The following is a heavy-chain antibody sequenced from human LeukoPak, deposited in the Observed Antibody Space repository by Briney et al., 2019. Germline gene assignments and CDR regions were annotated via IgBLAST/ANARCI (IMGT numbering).Heavy chain of an antibody. D-gene: IGHD2-2*02. V-gene: IGHV4-34*01. CDR3: ARQGYCSSTSCYNFMGYYYYYGMDV. CDR2: INHSGSS. J-gene: IGHJ6*02. CDR1: GWSFSGYY. Sequence: PSETLSLTCAVYGWSFSGYYWSWIRQPPGKGLEWIGEINHSGSSNYNPSLKSRVTISVDTSKNQFSLKLSSVTAADTAVYYCARQGYCSSTSCYNFMGYYYYYGMDVWGQGTTVTVSS.